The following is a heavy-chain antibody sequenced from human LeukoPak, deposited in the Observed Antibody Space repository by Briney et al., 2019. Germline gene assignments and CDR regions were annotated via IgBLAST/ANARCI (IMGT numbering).Heavy chain of an antibody. J-gene: IGHJ4*02. V-gene: IGHV1-3*01. Sequence: ASVKVSCKASGYTFTSYAMHWVRQAPGQRLEWMGWINAGNGNTKYSQKFQGRVTITRDTSASTAYMELSSLRSEDTAVYYCARLFRLQVGGIDYWGQGTLVTVSS. D-gene: IGHD1-26*01. CDR2: INAGNGNT. CDR3: ARLFRLQVGGIDY. CDR1: GYTFTSYA.